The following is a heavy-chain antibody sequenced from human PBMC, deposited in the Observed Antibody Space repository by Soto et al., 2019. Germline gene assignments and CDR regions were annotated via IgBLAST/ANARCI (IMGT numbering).Heavy chain of an antibody. CDR3: ARGDPGYSGYDIDY. CDR1: GYTFTSYD. V-gene: IGHV1-8*01. D-gene: IGHD5-12*01. CDR2: MNPNRGNT. Sequence: ASVKVSCKASGYTFTSYDINWVRQATGQGLEWMGWMNPNRGNTGYAQKFQGRVTMTRNTSISTAYMGVSSLGSEDTAVYYCARGDPGYSGYDIDYWGQGTLVTVSS. J-gene: IGHJ4*02.